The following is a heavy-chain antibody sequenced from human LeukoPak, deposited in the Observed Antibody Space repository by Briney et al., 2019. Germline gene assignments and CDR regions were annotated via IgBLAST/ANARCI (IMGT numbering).Heavy chain of an antibody. CDR3: ARGGTKVTSGYVNY. V-gene: IGHV4-59*12. CDR2: IYYSGST. J-gene: IGHJ4*02. CDR1: GGSISGYY. D-gene: IGHD3-22*01. Sequence: SETLSLTCTVSGGSISGYYWSWIRQHPGKGLEWIGYIYYSGSTYYNPSLKSRVTISVDTSKNQFSLKVSSVTAADTAVYYCARGGTKVTSGYVNYWGQGTLVTVSS.